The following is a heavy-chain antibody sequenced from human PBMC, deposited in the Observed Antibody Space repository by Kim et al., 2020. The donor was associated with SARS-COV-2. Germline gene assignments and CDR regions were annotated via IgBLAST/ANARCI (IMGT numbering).Heavy chain of an antibody. D-gene: IGHD3-22*01. Sequence: GGSLRLSCAASGFTFSSYGMHWVRQAPGKGLEWVAVISYDGSNKYYADSVKGRFTISRDNSKNTLYLQMNSLRAEDTAVYYCAKDSGRITMIVVVITGIDYWGHGTLVTVSS. CDR3: AKDSGRITMIVVVITGIDY. CDR1: GFTFSSYG. CDR2: ISYDGSNK. V-gene: IGHV3-30*18. J-gene: IGHJ4*01.